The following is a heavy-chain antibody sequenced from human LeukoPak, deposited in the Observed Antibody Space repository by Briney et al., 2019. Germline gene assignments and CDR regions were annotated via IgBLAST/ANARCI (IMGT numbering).Heavy chain of an antibody. CDR3: ARHMLGGKRSFDS. J-gene: IGHJ4*02. D-gene: IGHD4-23*01. CDR1: GGSISGYY. Sequence: SETLSLTCTVSGGSISGYYWSWIRQPPGKGLEWIGYIYYSGSTNYNPSLKSRATISADTSKNQFSLNLSSVTAADTAVYYCARHMLGGKRSFDSWGQGTLVTVSS. V-gene: IGHV4-59*08. CDR2: IYYSGST.